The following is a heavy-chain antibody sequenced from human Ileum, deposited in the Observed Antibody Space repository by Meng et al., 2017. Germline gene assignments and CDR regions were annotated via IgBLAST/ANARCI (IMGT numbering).Heavy chain of an antibody. CDR2: FFYGGTT. J-gene: IGHJ4*02. V-gene: IGHV4-39*01. Sequence: QLQLQESGPGLVKPSETPSLTCSVSGGSISSWTSYWGWIRQPPGMGLEWIVSFFYGGTTYYNPSLESRVTTSVDTSKSQFSLNLKSVSAADTAVYFCARHGAFRSHLDDWGQGTLVTVSS. CDR1: GGSISSWTSY. D-gene: IGHD3-3*02. CDR3: ARHGAFRSHLDD.